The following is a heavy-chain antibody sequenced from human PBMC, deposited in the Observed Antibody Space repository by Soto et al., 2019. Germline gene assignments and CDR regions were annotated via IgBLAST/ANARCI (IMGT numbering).Heavy chain of an antibody. Sequence: AGESLKISCKGSGYSFTSYWISWVRQMPGKGLEWMGRIDPSDSYTNYSPSFQGHVTISADKSISTAYLQWSSLKASDTAMYYCASQRYNWNYLQYYYYYGMDVWGQGTTVTVSS. CDR3: ASQRYNWNYLQYYYYYGMDV. CDR1: GYSFTSYW. J-gene: IGHJ6*02. CDR2: IDPSDSYT. D-gene: IGHD1-7*01. V-gene: IGHV5-10-1*01.